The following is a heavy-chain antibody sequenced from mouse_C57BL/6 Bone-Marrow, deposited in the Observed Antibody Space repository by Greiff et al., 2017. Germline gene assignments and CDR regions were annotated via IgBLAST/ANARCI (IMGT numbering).Heavy chain of an antibody. D-gene: IGHD1-1*01. CDR1: GFTFSDYG. J-gene: IGHJ1*03. Sequence: EVMLVESGGGLVKPGGSLKLSCAASGFTFSDYGMHWVRQAPEKGLEWVAYISSGSSTIYYADTVKGRFTISSDNAKNTLFLQMTSLRSEDTAMYYCAATVAHWYFDVWGTGTTVTVSS. CDR3: AATVAHWYFDV. CDR2: ISSGSSTI. V-gene: IGHV5-17*01.